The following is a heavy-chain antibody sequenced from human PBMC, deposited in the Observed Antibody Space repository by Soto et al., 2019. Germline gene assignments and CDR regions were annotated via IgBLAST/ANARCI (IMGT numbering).Heavy chain of an antibody. J-gene: IGHJ4*02. V-gene: IGHV3-30*18. D-gene: IGHD6-19*01. CDR2: ISYDGSNK. CDR3: AKEREQWLVGSFDY. CDR1: GFTFSSYG. Sequence: QVQLVESGGGVVQPGRSLMLSCAASGFTFSSYGMHWVRQAPGKGLEWVAVISYDGSNKYYGDSVKGRFTISRDNSKNTLSLQMNSLRAEDTAVYYCAKEREQWLVGSFDYWGQGTLVTVSS.